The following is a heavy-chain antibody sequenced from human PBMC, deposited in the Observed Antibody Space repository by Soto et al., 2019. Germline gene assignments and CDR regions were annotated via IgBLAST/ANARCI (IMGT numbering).Heavy chain of an antibody. CDR2: ISHDESKT. CDR3: ARIHHSSGYSYDH. J-gene: IGHJ4*02. Sequence: QAGGSLRLSCAASGFSFKDFAMHWVRQAPGKGLEWVALISHDESKTNHADSVKGRFSISRDNARNTLYLQMNSLRNEDTAVYYCARIHHSSGYSYDHWGQGTLVTVSS. V-gene: IGHV3-30*04. D-gene: IGHD6-25*01. CDR1: GFSFKDFA.